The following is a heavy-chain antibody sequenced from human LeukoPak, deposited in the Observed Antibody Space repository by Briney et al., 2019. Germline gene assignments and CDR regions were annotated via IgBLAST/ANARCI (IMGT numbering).Heavy chain of an antibody. V-gene: IGHV3-30*18. CDR1: GFTFSSYG. Sequence: GGSLRLSCPASGFTFSSYGMHWVRQAPGKGLEWVAVISYDGSNKYYADSVKGRFTISRDNSKNTLYLQMNSLRAEDTAVYYCAKDWNGDEGYWGQGTLVTVSS. D-gene: IGHD4-17*01. CDR2: ISYDGSNK. J-gene: IGHJ4*02. CDR3: AKDWNGDEGY.